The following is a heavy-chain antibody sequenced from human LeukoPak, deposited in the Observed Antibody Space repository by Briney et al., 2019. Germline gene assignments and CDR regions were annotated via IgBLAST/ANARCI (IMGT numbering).Heavy chain of an antibody. V-gene: IGHV3-11*04. J-gene: IGHJ4*02. CDR2: ISSSGSTI. D-gene: IGHD3-22*01. CDR3: ARDPDYDSSGYYHDY. Sequence: GGSLRLSCAASGFTFSDYYMSWIRQAPGKGLEWVSYISSSGSTIYYADSVKGRFTISRDNAKNTLYLQMNSLRAEDTAVYYCARDPDYDSSGYYHDYWGQGTLVTVSS. CDR1: GFTFSDYY.